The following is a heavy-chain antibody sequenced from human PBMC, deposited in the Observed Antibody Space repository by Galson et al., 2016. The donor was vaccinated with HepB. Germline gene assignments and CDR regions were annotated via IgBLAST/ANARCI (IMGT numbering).Heavy chain of an antibody. CDR3: ATVWLRELYSLSMDV. Sequence: LRLSCAASGFTFSNYWMHWVRQAPGKGLVWVSRIIGDGSGANYADSVKGRFTISRDNAKNSLYLQMNSLRDEDTAVYYCATVWLRELYSLSMDVWGQGTTVTVSS. CDR2: IIGDGSGA. V-gene: IGHV3-74*01. D-gene: IGHD3-10*01. CDR1: GFTFSNYW. J-gene: IGHJ6*02.